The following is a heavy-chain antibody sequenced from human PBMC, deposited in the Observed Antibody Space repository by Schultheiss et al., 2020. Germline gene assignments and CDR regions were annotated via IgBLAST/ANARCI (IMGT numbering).Heavy chain of an antibody. Sequence: GESLKISCAASGFTFSSYSMNWVRQAPGKGLEWVAVISYDGSNKYYADSVKGRFTISRDNSKNTLHLQMNSLRVEDTAVYYCAKRPVNSGVDRWGQGTLVTVSS. J-gene: IGHJ4*02. CDR2: ISYDGSNK. V-gene: IGHV3-30*18. CDR1: GFTFSSYS. D-gene: IGHD6-19*01. CDR3: AKRPVNSGVDR.